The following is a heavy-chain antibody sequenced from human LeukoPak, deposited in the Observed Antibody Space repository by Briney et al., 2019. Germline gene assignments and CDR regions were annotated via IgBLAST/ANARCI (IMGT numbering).Heavy chain of an antibody. CDR3: ARDIGNSYGSDY. CDR1: GFTFSSYA. Sequence: GGSLRLSCAASGFTFSSYAMHWVRQAPGKGLEWVAVISYDGSNKYYADSVKGRFTISRDNSKNTLYLQMNSLRAEDTAVYYCARDIGNSYGSDYWGQGTLVTVSS. V-gene: IGHV3-30*04. D-gene: IGHD5-18*01. J-gene: IGHJ4*02. CDR2: ISYDGSNK.